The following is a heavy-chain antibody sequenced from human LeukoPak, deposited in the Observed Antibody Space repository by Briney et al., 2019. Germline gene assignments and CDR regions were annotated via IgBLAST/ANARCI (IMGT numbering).Heavy chain of an antibody. CDR1: GGSISSYY. V-gene: IGHV4-4*07. Sequence: PSETLPLTCTVSGGSISSYYWSWIRQPAGKGLEWIGRIYTSGSTNYNPSLKSRVTMSVDTSKNQFSLKLSSVTAADTAVYYCARGRILRYFDWLPRFDYWGQGTLVTVSS. CDR3: ARGRILRYFDWLPRFDY. D-gene: IGHD3-9*01. J-gene: IGHJ4*02. CDR2: IYTSGST.